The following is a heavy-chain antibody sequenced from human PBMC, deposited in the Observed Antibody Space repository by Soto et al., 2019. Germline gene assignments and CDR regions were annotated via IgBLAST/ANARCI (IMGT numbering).Heavy chain of an antibody. Sequence: VQLLESGGGLVQPGGSLRLSCAASGFTFSSYAMHWVRQAPGKGLEWVAVISYDGSNKYYADSVKGRFTISRDNSKNTLYLQMNSLRAEDTAVYYCAREDLDGYNSLDYWGQGTLVTVSS. D-gene: IGHD5-12*01. CDR2: ISYDGSNK. V-gene: IGHV3-30-3*01. CDR1: GFTFSSYA. CDR3: AREDLDGYNSLDY. J-gene: IGHJ4*02.